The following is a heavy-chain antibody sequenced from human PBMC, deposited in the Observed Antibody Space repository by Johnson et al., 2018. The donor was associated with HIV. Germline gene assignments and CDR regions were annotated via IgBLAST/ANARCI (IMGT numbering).Heavy chain of an antibody. CDR2: IYSGGST. J-gene: IGHJ3*02. CDR1: GFSFSSFW. V-gene: IGHV3-66*02. D-gene: IGHD2-2*02. Sequence: MQLVESGGGLVQPGGSLRLSCAASGFSFSSFWMSWVRQVPGKGLEWVSVIYSGGSTYYADSVKGRFTISRDTSTNTLYLQMHSLRVEDTAVHKCASNRVRTHNSSYNDAFDIWGQGTMVPVS. CDR3: ASNRVRTHNSSYNDAFDI.